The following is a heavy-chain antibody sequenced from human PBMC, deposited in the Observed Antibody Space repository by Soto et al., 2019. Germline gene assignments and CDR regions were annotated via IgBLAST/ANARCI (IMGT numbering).Heavy chain of an antibody. CDR2: MSGSGGST. Sequence: EVQLLESGGGLAQPGGSLRLSCVASGFTFSNYAMSWVRQAPGKGLEWVSAMSGSGGSTYYADSVKGRFTISRDSSKNTLXLXXXXLXXXXXXXXXXXXXXXXXXFDXWGQGTLVTVSS. J-gene: IGHJ4*02. CDR1: GFTFSNYA. V-gene: IGHV3-23*01. CDR3: XXXXXXXXFDX.